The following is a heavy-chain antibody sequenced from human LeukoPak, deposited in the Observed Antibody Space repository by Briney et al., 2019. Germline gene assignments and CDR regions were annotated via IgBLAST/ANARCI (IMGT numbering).Heavy chain of an antibody. D-gene: IGHD2-21*02. CDR3: ARSTVTASADYYYYGMDV. Sequence: SETLSLTCTVSGDSISNYYWSWIRQPAGKGLEWIGRIYTSGSTNYNPSLKSRVTMSVDTSKNQFSLKLSSVTAADTAVYYCARSTVTASADYYYYGMDVWGQGTTVTVSS. CDR2: IYTSGST. CDR1: GDSISNYY. V-gene: IGHV4-4*07. J-gene: IGHJ6*02.